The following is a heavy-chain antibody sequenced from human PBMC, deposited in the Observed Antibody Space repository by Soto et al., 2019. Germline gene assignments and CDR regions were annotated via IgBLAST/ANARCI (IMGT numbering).Heavy chain of an antibody. CDR3: ARATGGTNGVCYRNYYYGMDV. CDR2: IIPIFGTA. V-gene: IGHV1-69*01. J-gene: IGHJ6*02. Sequence: QVQLVQSGAEVKKPGSSVKVSCKASGGTFSSYAISWVRQAPGQGLEWMGGIIPIFGTANYAQKFQDRVTITADESTSTAYMELRSLRSEDTAVYYCARATGGTNGVCYRNYYYGMDVWGQGTTVTVSS. CDR1: GGTFSSYA. D-gene: IGHD2-8*01.